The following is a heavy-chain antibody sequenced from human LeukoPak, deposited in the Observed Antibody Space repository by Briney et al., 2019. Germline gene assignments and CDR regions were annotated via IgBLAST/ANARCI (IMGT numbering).Heavy chain of an antibody. J-gene: IGHJ4*02. CDR2: INPNSGGT. V-gene: IGHV1-2*02. CDR1: GYTFTAYY. Sequence: ASVKVSCKASGYTFTAYYMHWVRQAPGQGLERMGWINPNSGGTNCAQNFQGTVTMTRDTSTSTAYMELSSLRSDDTAVYYCARRLGTGTTLGYWGQGTLVTVSS. CDR3: ARRLGTGTTLGY. D-gene: IGHD1-1*01.